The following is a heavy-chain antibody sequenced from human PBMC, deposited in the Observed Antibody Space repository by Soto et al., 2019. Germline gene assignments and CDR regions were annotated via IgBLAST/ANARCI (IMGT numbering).Heavy chain of an antibody. CDR1: LFIVSDNY. D-gene: IGHD4-17*01. V-gene: IGHV3-66*01. CDR2: IYSGGGT. J-gene: IGHJ4*02. Sequence: EGRLVQSGGCLVQPGGSLRLSCAASLFIVSDNYMSWVRQAPGKGLEWVSLIYSGGGTDYAESVKGRFTISRDNSKNTLYLQMNSLNAEDTGIYYCATRMTTAPYWGQGTVVTVSS. CDR3: ATRMTTAPY.